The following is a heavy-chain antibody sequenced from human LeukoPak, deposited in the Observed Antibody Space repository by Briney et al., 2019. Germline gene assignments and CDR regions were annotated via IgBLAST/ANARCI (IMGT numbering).Heavy chain of an antibody. CDR1: GGSFSGYY. Sequence: PSETLSLTCAVYGGSFSGYYWSRIRQPPGKGLEWIGEINHSGSTNYNPSLKSRVTISVDTSKNQFSLKLSSVTAADTAVYYCARLVSSGYYCSSYYYYYMDVWGKGTTVNISS. V-gene: IGHV4-34*01. CDR3: ARLVSSGYYCSSYYYYYMDV. J-gene: IGHJ6*03. D-gene: IGHD3-22*01. CDR2: INHSGST.